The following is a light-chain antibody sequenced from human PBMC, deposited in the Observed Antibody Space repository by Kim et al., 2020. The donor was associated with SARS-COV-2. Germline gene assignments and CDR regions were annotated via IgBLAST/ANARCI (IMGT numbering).Light chain of an antibody. V-gene: IGKV1D-16*01. CDR3: QQHSAYPRT. CDR2: GAS. J-gene: IGKJ1*01. CDR1: QNIDNW. Sequence: ASVGDKITITCRASQNIDNWLAWYQQKPGKAPKSLIYGASGLHSGVPSRFSGRGSGTDFILTINGLQPEDFATYYCQQHSAYPRTFGPGTKVDIK.